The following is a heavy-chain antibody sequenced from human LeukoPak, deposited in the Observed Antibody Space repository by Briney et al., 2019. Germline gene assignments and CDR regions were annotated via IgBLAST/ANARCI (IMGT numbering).Heavy chain of an antibody. Sequence: GASVKVSCKATGYTFTSYGISWVRQAPGQGLEWMGWISAYNGNTNYAQKLQGRVTMTTDTSTSTAYMELRSLRSDDTAVYYCAVGSRYSSSTDAFDIWGQGTMVTVSS. CDR1: GYTFTSYG. CDR3: AVGSRYSSSTDAFDI. D-gene: IGHD6-13*01. CDR2: ISAYNGNT. V-gene: IGHV1-18*01. J-gene: IGHJ3*02.